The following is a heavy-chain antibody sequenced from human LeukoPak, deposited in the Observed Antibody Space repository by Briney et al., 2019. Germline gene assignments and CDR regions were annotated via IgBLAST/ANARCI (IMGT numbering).Heavy chain of an antibody. J-gene: IGHJ4*02. CDR2: ISAYNGNT. CDR3: ARVTMIVVAPYAFDY. D-gene: IGHD3-22*01. CDR1: GYTFTSYG. Sequence: ASVKVSCKASGYTFTSYGISWVRQAPGQGLEWMGWISAYNGNTNYAQKLQGRVTMTTDTSTSTAYMELRSLRSDDTAVYYCARVTMIVVAPYAFDYWGQGTLVTVSS. V-gene: IGHV1-18*01.